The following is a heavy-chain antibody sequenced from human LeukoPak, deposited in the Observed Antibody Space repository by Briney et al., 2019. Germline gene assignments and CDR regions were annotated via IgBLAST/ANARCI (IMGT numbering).Heavy chain of an antibody. Sequence: SETLSLTCTVSGGSISSSSYYWGWIRQPPGKGLEWIGSIYYSGSTYYSPSLKRRATISVDTSKNRFSLKLSSLTAADTAVYYCARQMDGDPDYWGQGTLVTVSS. CDR3: ARQMDGDPDY. D-gene: IGHD4-17*01. J-gene: IGHJ4*02. CDR2: IYYSGST. CDR1: GGSISSSSYY. V-gene: IGHV4-39*01.